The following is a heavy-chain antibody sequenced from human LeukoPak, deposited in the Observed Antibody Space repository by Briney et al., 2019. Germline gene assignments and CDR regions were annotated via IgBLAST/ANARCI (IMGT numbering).Heavy chain of an antibody. CDR1: GFSFDSYW. CDR3: ARDGYSGSYYRLYYFFMDV. D-gene: IGHD1-26*01. V-gene: IGHV3-23*01. J-gene: IGHJ6*03. CDR2: ISGSGDNM. Sequence: GGSLRLSCVASGFSFDSYWMRWVRQAPGEGLGWVSSISGSGDNMDYADSVKGRFTISRDNSENTLYLQMNSLRGEDTAVYYCARDGYSGSYYRLYYFFMDVWGKGTTVTVSS.